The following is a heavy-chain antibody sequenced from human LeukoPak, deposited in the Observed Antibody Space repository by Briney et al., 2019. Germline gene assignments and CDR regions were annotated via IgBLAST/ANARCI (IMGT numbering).Heavy chain of an antibody. CDR1: GGSISTASYY. CDR2: IYYSGST. V-gene: IGHV4-61*01. CDR3: ARVEQQLGYNWFDP. J-gene: IGHJ5*02. Sequence: SSETLSLTCTVSGGSISTASYYWSWIRQPPGKGLEWIGYIYYSGSTNYNPSLKSRVTISVDTSKNQFSLKLSSVTAADTAVYYCARVEQQLGYNWFDPWGQGTLVTVSS. D-gene: IGHD6-13*01.